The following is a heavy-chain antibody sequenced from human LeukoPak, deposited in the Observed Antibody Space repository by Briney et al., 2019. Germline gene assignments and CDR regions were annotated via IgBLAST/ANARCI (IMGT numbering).Heavy chain of an antibody. J-gene: IGHJ4*02. CDR2: INPNSGGT. D-gene: IGHD1-14*01. CDR3: ARAPNSTTPDHLDY. Sequence: ASVTVSCKASGYTFTGYYMHWVRQAPGQGLEWMGWINPNSGGTNYAQKFQGWVTMTRDTSISTAYMELSRLRSDDTAVYYCARAPNSTTPDHLDYWGQGTLVTVSS. V-gene: IGHV1-2*04. CDR1: GYTFTGYY.